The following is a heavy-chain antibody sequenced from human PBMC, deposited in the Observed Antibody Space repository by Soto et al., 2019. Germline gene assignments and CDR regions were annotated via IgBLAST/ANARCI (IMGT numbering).Heavy chain of an antibody. CDR2: INVYNGKT. Sequence: QVQLVQSGGEVAKPGASVKVSCKASGYTFTNYGINWVRQAPGLGLEWMGWINVYNGKTNYAQKFQARVTMTTDTSTNSVYMELRSLRSDDTAVYYCARGPDPNYFDYWGQGTLVLVSS. V-gene: IGHV1-18*01. CDR3: ARGPDPNYFDY. J-gene: IGHJ4*02. CDR1: GYTFTNYG.